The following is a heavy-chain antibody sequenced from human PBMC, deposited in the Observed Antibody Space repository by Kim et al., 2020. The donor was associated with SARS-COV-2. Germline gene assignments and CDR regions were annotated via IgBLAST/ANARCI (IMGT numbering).Heavy chain of an antibody. CDR2: SEK. Sequence: SEKYYVESGKGRFTISRDNAKNSLDLQMNSLRAEDTAVYYCARGALGMDVWGQGTTVTVSS. V-gene: IGHV3-7*01. J-gene: IGHJ6*02. CDR3: ARGALGMDV.